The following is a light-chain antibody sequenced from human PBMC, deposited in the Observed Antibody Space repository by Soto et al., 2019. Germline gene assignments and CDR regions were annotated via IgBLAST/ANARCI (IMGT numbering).Light chain of an antibody. CDR3: LQDYNYPPWT. V-gene: IGKV1-6*01. CDR1: QDIRND. Sequence: IQMTQSPSSLSASVGDRVTITCRASQDIRNDLGWFQQKPGKAPRVLIHSASTLQSGVPSRFSGSGSGTEFTLTISSLQPDDFATYYCLQDYNYPPWTFGQGTKV. J-gene: IGKJ1*01. CDR2: SAS.